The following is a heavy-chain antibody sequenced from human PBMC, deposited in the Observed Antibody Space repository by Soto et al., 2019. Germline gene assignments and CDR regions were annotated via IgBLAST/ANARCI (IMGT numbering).Heavy chain of an antibody. V-gene: IGHV3-7*01. J-gene: IGHJ4*01. Sequence: EVQLVESGGGLVQPGGSLRLSCAASGFSFSSYWMSWVRQASGKGLEWVANIKQDGSEKYYVDSVKGRFTLSRDNAKNSLQLQMSSLRDEDTAIYFCARVAYGNGWIFDYCGQGTLFTVSS. D-gene: IGHD6-19*01. CDR3: ARVAYGNGWIFDY. CDR1: GFSFSSYW. CDR2: IKQDGSEK.